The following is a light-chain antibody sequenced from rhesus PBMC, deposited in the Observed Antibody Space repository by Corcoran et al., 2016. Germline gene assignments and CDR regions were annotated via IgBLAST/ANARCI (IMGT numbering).Light chain of an antibody. CDR3: GQGTNVPWT. J-gene: IGKJ1*01. Sequence: DVVMTQSPLSLPITPGQPASISCRSTQSLVHRNANTYLSWYQQTPGQPPRRLIYQVANRDSGVPDRVSGSGAGTDFTLKISRGEAEDIGIYYCGQGTNVPWTFGQGTKVELK. V-gene: IGKV2-65*01. CDR1: QSLVHRNANTY. CDR2: QVA.